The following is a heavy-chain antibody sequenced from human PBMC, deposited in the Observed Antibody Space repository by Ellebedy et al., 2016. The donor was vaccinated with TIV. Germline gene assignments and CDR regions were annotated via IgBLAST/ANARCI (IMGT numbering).Heavy chain of an antibody. D-gene: IGHD3-16*01. CDR2: IYSGGST. J-gene: IGHJ3*02. CDR1: GFTFSTYW. CDR3: AREWGWGDAFDI. V-gene: IGHV3-66*02. Sequence: GESLKISCSASGFTFSTYWINWVRQAPGKGLEWVSVIYSGGSTYYADSVKGRFTISRDNSKNTLYLQMNSLRAEDTAVYYCAREWGWGDAFDIWGQGTMVTVSS.